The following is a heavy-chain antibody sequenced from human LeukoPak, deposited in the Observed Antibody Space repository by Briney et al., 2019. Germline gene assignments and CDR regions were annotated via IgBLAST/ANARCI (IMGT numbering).Heavy chain of an antibody. CDR3: ATEFPADY. CDR2: ISYDGSNK. V-gene: IGHV3-30-3*01. CDR1: GFTFSSYA. J-gene: IGHJ4*02. D-gene: IGHD2-21*01. Sequence: PGGSLRLSCAASGFTFSSYAMSWVRQAPGKGLEWVAVISYDGSNKYYTDSVKGRFTIPRDNSKNTLYLQMNSLRAEDTAVYYCATEFPADYWGQGTLVTVSS.